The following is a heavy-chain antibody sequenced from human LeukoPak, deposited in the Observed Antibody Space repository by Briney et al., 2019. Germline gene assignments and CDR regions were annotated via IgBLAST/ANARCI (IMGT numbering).Heavy chain of an antibody. CDR2: VNRDGSST. D-gene: IGHD2-15*01. CDR3: AKEPSRIVVVVAAAVVD. J-gene: IGHJ4*02. Sequence: PGGSLRLSCVGSGFTFSSYWMHCVRQAPGKGLEWVSRVNRDGSSTSYADSVKGRFTISRDNSKNTLYLQMNSLRAEDTAVYYCAKEPSRIVVVVAAAVVDWGQGTLVTVSS. CDR1: GFTFSSYW. V-gene: IGHV3-74*01.